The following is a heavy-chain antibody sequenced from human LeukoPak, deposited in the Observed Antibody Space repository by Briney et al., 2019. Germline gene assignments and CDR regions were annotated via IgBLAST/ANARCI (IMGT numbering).Heavy chain of an antibody. CDR2: ISTYNDDR. CDR1: GYTFTTYA. V-gene: IGHV1-3*04. D-gene: IGHD5-24*01. Sequence: GASVKVSCKASGYTFTTYAIHWVRQAAGQRLEWMGWISTYNDDRKYSPKFQGTVTITTDTSASTAYLELSSLRSEDTAVYYCARGNYMATSEDWGQGTLVTVSS. J-gene: IGHJ4*02. CDR3: ARGNYMATSED.